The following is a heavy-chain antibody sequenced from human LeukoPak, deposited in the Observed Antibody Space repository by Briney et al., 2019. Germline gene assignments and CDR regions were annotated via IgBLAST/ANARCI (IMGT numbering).Heavy chain of an antibody. J-gene: IGHJ3*02. CDR2: INHSGST. D-gene: IGHD6-19*01. Sequence: SETLSLTCAVYGVSFSGYYWSWIRQPPGKGLEWIGEINHSGSTNYNPSLKSRVTISVDTSKNQFSLKLSSVTAADTAVYYCARGSIAVAGTPWGHVAFDIWGQGTMVTVSS. CDR1: GVSFSGYY. V-gene: IGHV4-34*01. CDR3: ARGSIAVAGTPWGHVAFDI.